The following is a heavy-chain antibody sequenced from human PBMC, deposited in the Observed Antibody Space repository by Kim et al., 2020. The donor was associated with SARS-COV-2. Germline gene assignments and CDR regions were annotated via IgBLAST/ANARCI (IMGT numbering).Heavy chain of an antibody. Sequence: GGSLRLSCAASGFTFSSYAMHWVRQAPGKGLEWVAVISYDGSNKYYADSVKGRFTISRDNSKNTLYLQMNSLRAEDTAVYYCGQGSSWYGDGQGAFDYWGQGTLVTVSS. J-gene: IGHJ4*02. CDR2: ISYDGSNK. D-gene: IGHD6-13*01. CDR3: GQGSSWYGDGQGAFDY. V-gene: IGHV3-30*04. CDR1: GFTFSSYA.